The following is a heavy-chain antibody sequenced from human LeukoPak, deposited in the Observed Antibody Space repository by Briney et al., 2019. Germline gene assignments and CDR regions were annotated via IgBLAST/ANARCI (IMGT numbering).Heavy chain of an antibody. V-gene: IGHV3-48*01. Sequence: SGGSLRLSCAASGFTFSTYSMSWVRQAPGKGLEWVSYISSGSGTIYYADSVTGRFTISRDNAKNSLYLHMNSLRAEDTAVYYCARDYYSDYWGQGTLVTVSS. D-gene: IGHD3-10*01. CDR1: GFTFSTYS. J-gene: IGHJ4*02. CDR3: ARDYYSDY. CDR2: ISSGSGTI.